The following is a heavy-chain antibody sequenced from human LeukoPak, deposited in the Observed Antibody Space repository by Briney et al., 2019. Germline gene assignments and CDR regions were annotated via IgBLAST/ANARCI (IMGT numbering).Heavy chain of an antibody. CDR1: GLTFSRYA. D-gene: IGHD3-22*01. CDR2: ISSSSSYT. V-gene: IGHV3-11*06. J-gene: IGHJ4*02. CDR3: ARGGVGYYYDSSGYSS. Sequence: GGSLRLSCAASGLTFSRYAMSWIRQAPGKGLEWVSYISSSSSYTNYADSVKGRFTISRDNAKNPLYLQMNSLRAEDTAVYYCARGGVGYYYDSSGYSSWGQGTLVTVSS.